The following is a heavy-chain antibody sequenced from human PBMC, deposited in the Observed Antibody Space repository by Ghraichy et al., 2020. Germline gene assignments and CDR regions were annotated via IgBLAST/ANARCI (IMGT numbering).Heavy chain of an antibody. Sequence: SETLSLTCTVSGGSISSYYWSWIRQPPGKGLEWIGYIYYSGSTNYNPSLKSRVTISVDTSKNQFSLKLSSVTAADTAVYYCARGGPYCSGGSCYLNWFDPWGQGTLVTVSS. J-gene: IGHJ5*02. V-gene: IGHV4-59*01. CDR1: GGSISSYY. D-gene: IGHD2-15*01. CDR2: IYYSGST. CDR3: ARGGPYCSGGSCYLNWFDP.